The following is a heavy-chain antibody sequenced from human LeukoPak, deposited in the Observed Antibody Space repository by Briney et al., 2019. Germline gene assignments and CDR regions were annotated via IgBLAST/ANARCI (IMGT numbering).Heavy chain of an antibody. Sequence: SQTLSLTCTVSGGSISSGSYYWSWIRQPAGKGLEWIGRIYTSGSTNYNPSLKSRVTISVDTSKNQFSLKLSSVTAADTAVYYCARETGSSGYYYWFDPWGQGTLVTVSS. CDR2: IYTSGST. D-gene: IGHD3-22*01. V-gene: IGHV4-61*02. J-gene: IGHJ5*02. CDR3: ARETGSSGYYYWFDP. CDR1: GGSISSGSYY.